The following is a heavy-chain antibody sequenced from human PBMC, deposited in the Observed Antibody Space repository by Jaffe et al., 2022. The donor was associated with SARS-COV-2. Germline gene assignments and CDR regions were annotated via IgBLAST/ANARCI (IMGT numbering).Heavy chain of an antibody. D-gene: IGHD1-26*01. V-gene: IGHV4-59*01. CDR3: ARGGPTIFDP. CDR1: GGSINTYY. Sequence: QVQLQESGPGLVKPSETLSLTCAVSGGSINTYYWSWIRQPPGKGLEWIGYIYYTGSTNYNPSLKSRVTISLDTSKNHFSLKLSSVTAADTAVYYCARGGPTIFDPWGQGTLVTVSS. CDR2: IYYTGST. J-gene: IGHJ5*02.